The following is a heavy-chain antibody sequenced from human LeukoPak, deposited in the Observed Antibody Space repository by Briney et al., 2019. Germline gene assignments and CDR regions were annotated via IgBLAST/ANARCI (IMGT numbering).Heavy chain of an antibody. Sequence: GGSLRVSGAASGFTFSRYSIHWVRQAPGKGLEYVSGISGDGSAAYYSDSVRGRFTISRENSKNTVYLQMGRLRTEDMAVYYCAREGGPSGHWYYDLWGRGTLLTVSS. CDR2: ISGDGSAA. J-gene: IGHJ2*01. CDR3: AREGGPSGHWYYDL. V-gene: IGHV3-64*02. CDR1: GFTFSRYS.